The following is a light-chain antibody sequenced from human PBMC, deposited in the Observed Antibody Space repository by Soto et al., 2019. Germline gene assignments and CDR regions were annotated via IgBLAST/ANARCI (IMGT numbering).Light chain of an antibody. CDR3: QQYYSYPPWT. J-gene: IGKJ1*01. Sequence: ASRMTQSPSSLSASTGDRVTITCRASQGISSYLAWYQQKPGKAPKLLIYAASTLQSGVPSRFSGSGSGTYFNLPLSCRQSEDFATYYGQQYYSYPPWTFGPGTKVEIK. CDR1: QGISSY. CDR2: AAS. V-gene: IGKV1-8*01.